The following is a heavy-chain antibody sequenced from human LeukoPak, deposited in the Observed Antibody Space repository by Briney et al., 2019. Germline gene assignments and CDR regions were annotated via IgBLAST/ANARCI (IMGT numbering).Heavy chain of an antibody. CDR2: IIPIFGTA. J-gene: IGHJ4*02. D-gene: IGHD1-1*01. Sequence: LGASVKVSCKASGGTFSSYAISWVRQAPGQGLEWMGGIIPIFGTANYAQKFQGRVTITTDESTSTAYMELSSLRSEDTAVYYCARAGELEPRLVFDYWGQGTLVNVSS. V-gene: IGHV1-69*05. CDR3: ARAGELEPRLVFDY. CDR1: GGTFSSYA.